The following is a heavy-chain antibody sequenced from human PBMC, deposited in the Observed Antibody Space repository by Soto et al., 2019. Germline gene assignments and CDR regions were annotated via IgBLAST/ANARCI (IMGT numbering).Heavy chain of an antibody. CDR1: GGSTSSYY. J-gene: IGHJ4*01. Sequence: QVQLQESGPGLVKPSETLSLTCTVSGGSTSSYYWGWIRQPPGKALEWIGYFCYGGTSNYNPSLRSRVTISGDTAENQLSLRLTSVTAADTAVYYCARISAYSSGWYTYYFDYWGHGMLVTVSS. V-gene: IGHV4-59*01. CDR3: ARISAYSSGWYTYYFDY. CDR2: FCYGGTS. D-gene: IGHD6-13*01.